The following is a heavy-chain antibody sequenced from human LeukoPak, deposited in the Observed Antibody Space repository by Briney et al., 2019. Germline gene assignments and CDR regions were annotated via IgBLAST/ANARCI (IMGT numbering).Heavy chain of an antibody. Sequence: SETLSLTCTVSGGSISSYYWSWIRQPPGKGLGWIGYIYYSGSTNYNPSLKSRVTISVDTSKNQFSLKLSSVTAADTAVYYCARTVVAATYNWFDPWGQGTLVTVSS. CDR1: GGSISSYY. J-gene: IGHJ5*02. CDR2: IYYSGST. V-gene: IGHV4-59*01. CDR3: ARTVVAATYNWFDP. D-gene: IGHD2-15*01.